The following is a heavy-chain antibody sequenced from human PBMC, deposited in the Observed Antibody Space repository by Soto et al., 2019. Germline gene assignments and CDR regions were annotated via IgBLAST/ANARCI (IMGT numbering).Heavy chain of an antibody. D-gene: IGHD4-17*01. CDR3: ARAPNYGDYAGWFDP. Sequence: SETLSLTCTVSGGSISSGDYYWSWIRQPPGKGLEWIGYIYYSGSTYYNPSLKSRVTISVDTSKNQFSLKLSSVTAADTAVYYCARAPNYGDYAGWFDPWGQGTLVTVSS. CDR2: IYYSGST. J-gene: IGHJ5*02. CDR1: GGSISSGDYY. V-gene: IGHV4-30-4*01.